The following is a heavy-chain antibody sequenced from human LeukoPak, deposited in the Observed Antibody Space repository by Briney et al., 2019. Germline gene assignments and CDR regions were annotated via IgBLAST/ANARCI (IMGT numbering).Heavy chain of an antibody. Sequence: PGGSLRLSCTASGFTFSRYGIHWVRQAPGKGLEWVGRIKSKTDGGTTDYAAPVKGRFTISRDDSKNTLYLQMNSPKTEDTAVYYCITNNGHWFDPWGQGTLVTVSS. CDR2: IKSKTDGGTT. J-gene: IGHJ5*02. D-gene: IGHD1-14*01. CDR3: ITNNGHWFDP. CDR1: GFTFSRYG. V-gene: IGHV3-15*01.